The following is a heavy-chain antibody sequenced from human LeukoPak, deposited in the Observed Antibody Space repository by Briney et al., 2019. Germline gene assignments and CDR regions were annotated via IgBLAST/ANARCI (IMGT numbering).Heavy chain of an antibody. V-gene: IGHV3-30-3*01. D-gene: IGHD2-2*01. Sequence: GGSLRLSCAXSGFTFSSYPMRWVRQAPGKGLECVAVISFDVSDNSYADSMKGRFTISRDNSRKTVYLQMNNVRPEDTAVYYCAREASEKGGIDYWGQGALVIVSS. CDR1: GFTFSSYP. J-gene: IGHJ4*02. CDR2: ISFDVSDN. CDR3: AREASEKGGIDY.